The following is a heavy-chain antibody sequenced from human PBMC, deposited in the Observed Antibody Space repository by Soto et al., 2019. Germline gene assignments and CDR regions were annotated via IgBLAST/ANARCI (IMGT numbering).Heavy chain of an antibody. V-gene: IGHV3-11*06. CDR1: GFTFSDYY. CDR3: ARSLWRLGTDFWSGYPDYYGMDV. D-gene: IGHD3-3*01. CDR2: ISSSSSYT. J-gene: IGHJ6*02. Sequence: PGGSLRLSCAASGFTFSDYYMSWIRQAPGKGLEWVSYISSSSSYTNYADSVKGRFTISRDNAKNSLYLQMNSLRAEDTAVYYCARSLWRLGTDFWSGYPDYYGMDVWGQGTTVTVSS.